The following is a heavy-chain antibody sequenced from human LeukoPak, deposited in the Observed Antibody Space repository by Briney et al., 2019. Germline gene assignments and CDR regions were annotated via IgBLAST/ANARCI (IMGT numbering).Heavy chain of an antibody. CDR2: IYTSGST. D-gene: IGHD2-21*01. J-gene: IGHJ5*02. CDR3: ARGHIGP. CDR1: GGSISSGTYY. Sequence: SETLSLTCTVSGGSISSGTYYWSWIRHPAGKGLEWIGRIYTSGSTNYNPSLKSRVTISVDTSKNQFSLKLSSVTAADTAVYYCARGHIGPWGQGTLVTVSS. V-gene: IGHV4-61*02.